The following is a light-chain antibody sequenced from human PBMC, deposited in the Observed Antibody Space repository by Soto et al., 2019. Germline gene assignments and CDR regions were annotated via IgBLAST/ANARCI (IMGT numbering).Light chain of an antibody. J-gene: IGLJ1*01. CDR3: CSYARSSTYV. CDR2: EVS. CDR1: SSDVGSYNL. V-gene: IGLV2-23*02. Sequence: QSALTQPASVSGSPGQSITISCTGTSSDVGSYNLVSWYQQHPGKAPKLMIFEVSKRPSGLSNRFSASKSGNTASLTISGLQAEDEADYYCCSYARSSTYVFGTGTKLTV.